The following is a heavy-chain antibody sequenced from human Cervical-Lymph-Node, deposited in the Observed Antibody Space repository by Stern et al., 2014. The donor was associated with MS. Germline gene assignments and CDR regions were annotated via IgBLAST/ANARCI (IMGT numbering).Heavy chain of an antibody. D-gene: IGHD4-17*01. J-gene: IGHJ5*02. Sequence: EVHLVESGGGLVKPGGSLRLSCAASGFTFSSYSMNWVRQAPGKGLEWVSSISSSSSYIYYADSVKGRFTISRDNAKNSLYLQMNSLRAEDTAVYYCARAYGDYNWFDPWGQGTLVTVSS. V-gene: IGHV3-21*01. CDR2: ISSSSSYI. CDR1: GFTFSSYS. CDR3: ARAYGDYNWFDP.